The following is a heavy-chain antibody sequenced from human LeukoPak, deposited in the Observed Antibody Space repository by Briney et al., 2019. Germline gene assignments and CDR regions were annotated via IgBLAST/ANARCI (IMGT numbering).Heavy chain of an antibody. V-gene: IGHV4-59*01. J-gene: IGHJ4*02. D-gene: IGHD1-26*01. CDR3: AGGGIVVDY. Sequence: SETLSLTCTVSGGSISSYYWSWIRQPPGKGLEWIGYIYYSGSTNYNPSLKSRVTISVDTSKNQFSLKLSSVTAADTAVYYCAGGGIVVDYWGQGTLVTVSS. CDR2: IYYSGST. CDR1: GGSISSYY.